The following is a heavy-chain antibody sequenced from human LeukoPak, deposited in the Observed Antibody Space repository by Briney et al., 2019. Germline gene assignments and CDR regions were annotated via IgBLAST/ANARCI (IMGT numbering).Heavy chain of an antibody. CDR2: INHSGST. CDR3: ARPLWLRDAFDI. D-gene: IGHD5-18*01. CDR1: GGSFSGYY. J-gene: IGHJ3*02. V-gene: IGHV4-34*01. Sequence: PSETLSLTCAVYGGSFSGYYWSWIRQPPGKGLEWIGEINHSGSTNYNPSLKSRVTISVDTSKNQFSLKLSSVTAADTAVYYCARPLWLRDAFDIWGQGTMVTVSS.